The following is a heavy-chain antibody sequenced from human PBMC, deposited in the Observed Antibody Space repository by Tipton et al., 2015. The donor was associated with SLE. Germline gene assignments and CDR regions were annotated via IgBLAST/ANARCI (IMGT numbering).Heavy chain of an antibody. D-gene: IGHD2-2*01. J-gene: IGHJ4*02. CDR2: IYYSGST. Sequence: TLFLTCTVSGGSISSYYWSWIRQPPGKGLEWIGYIYYSGSTNYNPSLKSRVTISVDTSKNQFSLKLSSVTAADTAVYYCARGDCSSTSCLDYWGQGTLVTVSS. CDR3: ARGDCSSTSCLDY. CDR1: GGSISSYY. V-gene: IGHV4-59*01.